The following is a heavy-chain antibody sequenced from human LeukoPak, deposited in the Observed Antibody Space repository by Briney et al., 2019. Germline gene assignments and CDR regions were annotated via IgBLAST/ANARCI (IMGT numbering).Heavy chain of an antibody. CDR1: GYTFTGYY. V-gene: IGHV1-2*04. CDR2: INPNSGGT. D-gene: IGHD4-11*01. Sequence: GASVKVSCKASGYTFTGYYIHWVRQAPGQGLKWMGWINPNSGGTNYAQKLQGWVTMSRDTSISTAYMELSRLRSDDTAIYYCARGSVGARSNYVGARHYYFDYWGQGTPVTVSS. CDR3: ARGSVGARSNYVGARHYYFDY. J-gene: IGHJ4*02.